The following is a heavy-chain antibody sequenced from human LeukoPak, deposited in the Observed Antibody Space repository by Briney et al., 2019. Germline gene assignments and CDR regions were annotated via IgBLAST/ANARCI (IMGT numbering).Heavy chain of an antibody. D-gene: IGHD5-18*01. CDR2: ISASGGNT. CDR1: GFTFSSYA. Sequence: GGSLRLSCAASGFTFSSYAMIWVRQAPGKGLEWVSGISASGGNTNYADSVKGRFTISRDNSKNTVYLQINSLRAEDTAQYYCAKVRYRSGYTTLDYWGQGTLVTVSS. CDR3: AKVRYRSGYTTLDY. J-gene: IGHJ4*02. V-gene: IGHV3-23*01.